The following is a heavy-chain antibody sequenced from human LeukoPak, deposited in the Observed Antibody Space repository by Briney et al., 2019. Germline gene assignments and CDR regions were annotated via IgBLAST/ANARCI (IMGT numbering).Heavy chain of an antibody. CDR3: ARPLGISSPGYMDV. CDR2: ISAYNGNT. Sequence: ASVKVSCKASGGTFSSYAISWVRQAPGQGLEWMGWISAYNGNTNYAQKLQGRVTMTTDTSTSTAYMELRSLRSDDTAVYYCARPLGISSPGYMDVWGKGTTVTVSS. CDR1: GGTFSSYA. V-gene: IGHV1-18*01. D-gene: IGHD2-21*01. J-gene: IGHJ6*03.